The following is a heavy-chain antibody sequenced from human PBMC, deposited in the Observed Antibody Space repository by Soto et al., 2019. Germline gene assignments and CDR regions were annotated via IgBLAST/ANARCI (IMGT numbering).Heavy chain of an antibody. V-gene: IGHV1-18*04. Sequence: GASVMVCCKASCYTFTSYGISWGRQSPGQGLEWMGWISAYNGNTNYAQKHKGRVTMTTDTSTSTAYMELRSLRSDDKAVYYCARDRLPSSSSSWWFDPWGQGTLVTVS. CDR2: ISAYNGNT. CDR1: CYTFTSYG. J-gene: IGHJ5*02. CDR3: ARDRLPSSSSSWWFDP. D-gene: IGHD6-6*01.